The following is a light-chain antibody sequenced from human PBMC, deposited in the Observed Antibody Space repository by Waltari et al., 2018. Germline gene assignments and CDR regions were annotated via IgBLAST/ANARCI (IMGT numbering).Light chain of an antibody. J-gene: IGKJ4*01. CDR3: LQDYNYPLT. CDR2: VAS. V-gene: IGKV1-6*01. CDR1: QGISNY. Sequence: IQLTQSPSFLSASVRDRVTITCRASQGISNYLGWYQQKPGKAPKLLIYVASSLQSGVPSRFSGSGSGTDFTLTISSLQPEDSATYYCLQDYNYPLTFGGGTKVEIK.